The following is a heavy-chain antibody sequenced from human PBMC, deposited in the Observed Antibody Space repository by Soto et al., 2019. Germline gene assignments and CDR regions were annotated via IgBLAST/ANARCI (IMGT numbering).Heavy chain of an antibody. Sequence: GGSLRLSCAASGFTFRRSAMNWVRQAPGKGLEWVSLISDTGDNTYYADSVKGRFTIFRDNSKNMLYLQMNSLRAEDTAVYYCAKDGATRAWFGPWGQGTLVTVSS. V-gene: IGHV3-23*01. CDR3: AKDGATRAWFGP. CDR2: ISDTGDNT. J-gene: IGHJ5*02. D-gene: IGHD1-26*01. CDR1: GFTFRRSA.